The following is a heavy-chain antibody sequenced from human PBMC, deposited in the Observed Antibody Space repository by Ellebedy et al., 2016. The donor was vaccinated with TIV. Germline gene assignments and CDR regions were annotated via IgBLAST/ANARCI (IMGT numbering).Heavy chain of an antibody. Sequence: MPSETLSLTCSVSGSSISSGYYWGRIRQLPGRGLDWIGSMFRSGSTDYSPSLKSRFTISVETPKNQLSLRLSSVTAADTAVYYCARDGAGRWDYWGPGTLVTVSS. CDR2: MFRSGST. CDR1: GSSISSGYY. V-gene: IGHV4-38-2*02. D-gene: IGHD4-23*01. J-gene: IGHJ4*02. CDR3: ARDGAGRWDY.